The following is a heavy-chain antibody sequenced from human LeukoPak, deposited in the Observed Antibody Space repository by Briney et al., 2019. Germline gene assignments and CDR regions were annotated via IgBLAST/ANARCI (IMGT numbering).Heavy chain of an antibody. Sequence: PSQTLSLTCTVSGGSISSGSYYWSWIRQPAGKGLEWIGRIYTSGSTNYNPSLKSRVTISVDTSKNQFSLKLSSVTAADTAVYYCAREGGEDGDYVWGSYRVDYWGQGTLVTVSS. V-gene: IGHV4-61*02. J-gene: IGHJ4*02. CDR1: GGSISSGSYY. CDR3: AREGGEDGDYVWGSYRVDY. CDR2: IYTSGST. D-gene: IGHD3-16*02.